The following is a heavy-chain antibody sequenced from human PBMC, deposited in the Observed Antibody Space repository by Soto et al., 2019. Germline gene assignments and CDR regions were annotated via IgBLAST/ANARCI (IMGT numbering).Heavy chain of an antibody. D-gene: IGHD3-3*01. CDR3: AGEGVAFDY. CDR2: IRTTSSSI. Sequence: GGSLSLSSAASGFTCSSSSMKWVRQAPGEGLEWISYIRTTSSSIFYADFVTGRFPISRDNAKGSLFLQMNSLRDEDTAVYYCAGEGVAFDYWGQGALVTVSS. V-gene: IGHV3-48*02. CDR1: GFTCSSSS. J-gene: IGHJ4*02.